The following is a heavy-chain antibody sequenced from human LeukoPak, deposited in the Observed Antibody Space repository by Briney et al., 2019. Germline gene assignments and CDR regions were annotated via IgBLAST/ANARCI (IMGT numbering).Heavy chain of an antibody. J-gene: IGHJ4*02. V-gene: IGHV4-30-4*01. D-gene: IGHD1-1*01. CDR1: GGSISSGDKY. CDR3: ARDWQLID. CDR2: VHYSGTT. Sequence: SQTLSLTCTVSGGSISSGDKYWSWIRQPLGKGLEWIGNVHYSGTTSYNSSLTSRLSMSVDRSKNQFSLRLSSVTAADTAVYYCARDWQLIDWGQGTLVTVSS.